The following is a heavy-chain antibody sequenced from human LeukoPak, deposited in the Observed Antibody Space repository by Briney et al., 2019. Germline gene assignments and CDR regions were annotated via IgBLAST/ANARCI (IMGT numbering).Heavy chain of an antibody. V-gene: IGHV3-20*04. Sequence: GGSLRLSCAASGFIFDDYCMTWVRQAPGKGLEWVSGITWNGVRKGYADSVKGRFTISRDNAKNSLYLQMNSLRAEDTAVYYCAELGITMIGGVWGKGTTVTISS. CDR3: AELGITMIGGV. J-gene: IGHJ6*04. CDR1: GFIFDDYC. CDR2: ITWNGVRK. D-gene: IGHD3-10*02.